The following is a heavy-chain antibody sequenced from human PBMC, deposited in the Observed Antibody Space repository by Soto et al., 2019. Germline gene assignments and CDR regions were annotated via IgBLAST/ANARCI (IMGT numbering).Heavy chain of an antibody. CDR2: ISDSGART. CDR3: AKSTSGALEWLLYGY. D-gene: IGHD3-3*01. Sequence: PGGSLRLSCAASGFTFSSFAFSWVRQAPGKGLEWVSGISDSGARTAYADSVKGRFTISRDNSKRTLYLQMDSLRVEDTAVYYCAKSTSGALEWLLYGYWGQGTLVTVSS. J-gene: IGHJ4*02. CDR1: GFTFSSFA. V-gene: IGHV3-23*01.